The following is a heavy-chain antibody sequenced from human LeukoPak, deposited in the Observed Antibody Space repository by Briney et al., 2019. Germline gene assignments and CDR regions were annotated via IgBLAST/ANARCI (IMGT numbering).Heavy chain of an antibody. D-gene: IGHD2-2*01. J-gene: IGHJ5*02. Sequence: SETLSLTCTVSGGSLSSYYWSWIRQPPGKGLEWIGSIYYSGSTYYNPSLKSRVTISVDTSKNQFSLKLSSVTAADTAVYYCARHSASNIVVVPAAIVGWFDPWGQGTLVTVSS. CDR3: ARHSASNIVVVPAAIVGWFDP. V-gene: IGHV4-59*05. CDR2: IYYSGST. CDR1: GGSLSSYY.